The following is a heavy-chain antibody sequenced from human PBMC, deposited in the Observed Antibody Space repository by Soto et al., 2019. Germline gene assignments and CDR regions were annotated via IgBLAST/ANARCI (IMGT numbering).Heavy chain of an antibody. CDR1: GGSISSGGYY. CDR3: ARGRGYSGYDWDY. CDR2: IYYGGST. J-gene: IGHJ4*02. V-gene: IGHV4-31*03. Sequence: QVQLQESGPGLVKPSQTLSLTCTVSGGSISSGGYYWIWLPQHPGKGLEWIGYIYYGGSTYYNPSLKSRVTISVDTSKNQFPLKLSSVTAADTAVYYCARGRGYSGYDWDYWGQGTLVTVSS. D-gene: IGHD5-12*01.